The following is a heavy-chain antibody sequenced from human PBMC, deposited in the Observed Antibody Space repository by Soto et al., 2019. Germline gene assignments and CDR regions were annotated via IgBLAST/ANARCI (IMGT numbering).Heavy chain of an antibody. CDR2: IYYSGST. CDR3: ARDTATVTRGYYYYGMDV. Sequence: TLSLTCTVSGGSISSGGYYWSWIRQHPGKGLEWIGYIYYSGSTYYNPSLKSRVTISVDTSKNQFSLKLSSLTAADTAVYYGARDTATVTRGYYYYGMDVWGQGTTVTVSS. J-gene: IGHJ6*02. D-gene: IGHD4-17*01. V-gene: IGHV4-31*03. CDR1: GGSISSGGYY.